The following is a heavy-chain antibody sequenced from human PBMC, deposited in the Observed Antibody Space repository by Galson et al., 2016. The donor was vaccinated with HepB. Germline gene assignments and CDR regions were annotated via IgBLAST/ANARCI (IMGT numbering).Heavy chain of an antibody. CDR3: ARDQIRNEKYTYGCLRY. Sequence: SLRLSCAASGGTFSSYALHWVRQAPGTGLECMAGISYDGIHTYYAAPVQGRFTISRDNSKHTLYLQMNSLRADDTAVYYCARDQIRNEKYTYGCLRYWGQGTLVTVSS. D-gene: IGHD5-18*01. CDR2: ISYDGIHT. CDR1: GGTFSSYA. J-gene: IGHJ4*02. V-gene: IGHV3-30-3*01.